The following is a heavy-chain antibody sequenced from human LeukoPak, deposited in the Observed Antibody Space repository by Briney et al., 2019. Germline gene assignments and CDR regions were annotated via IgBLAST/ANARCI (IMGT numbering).Heavy chain of an antibody. V-gene: IGHV1-18*01. CDR2: ISAYNGNT. CDR1: GYTFTSYG. J-gene: IGHJ5*02. CDR3: ARDQPTGYYDILTGQKNWFDP. D-gene: IGHD3-9*01. Sequence: EASVKVSCKASGYTFTSYGISWVRQAPGQGLEWMGWISAYNGNTNYAQKLQGRVTMTTDTSTSTAYMGLRSLRSDDTAVYYCARDQPTGYYDILTGQKNWFDPWGQGTLVTVSS.